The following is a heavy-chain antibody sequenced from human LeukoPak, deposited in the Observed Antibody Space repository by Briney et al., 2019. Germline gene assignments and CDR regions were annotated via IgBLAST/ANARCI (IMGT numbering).Heavy chain of an antibody. V-gene: IGHV3-23*01. CDR1: GFTFSSYA. CDR3: AKDSVGGDTYYDFWSGYYILAYFDY. Sequence: PGGSLRLSCAASGFTFSSYAMSWVRQAPGKGLEWVSAISGSGGSTYYADSVKGRFTISRDNSKNTLYLQMNSLRAEDTAVYYCAKDSVGGDTYYDFWSGYYILAYFDYWGQGTLVTVSS. CDR2: ISGSGGST. J-gene: IGHJ4*02. D-gene: IGHD3-3*01.